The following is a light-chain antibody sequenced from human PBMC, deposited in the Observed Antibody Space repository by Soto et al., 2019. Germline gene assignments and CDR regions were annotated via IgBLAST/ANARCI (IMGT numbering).Light chain of an antibody. Sequence: EIVLTQSPATLSLSPGERATLSCRASQSVSSYLAWYQQKPGQAPRLLIYDASNRATGIPARFSGSGSGTDFTLTISSLEPEDFAVYYCQQRINWPPWTFCQGTKVDIK. CDR2: DAS. J-gene: IGKJ1*01. CDR1: QSVSSY. V-gene: IGKV3-11*01. CDR3: QQRINWPPWT.